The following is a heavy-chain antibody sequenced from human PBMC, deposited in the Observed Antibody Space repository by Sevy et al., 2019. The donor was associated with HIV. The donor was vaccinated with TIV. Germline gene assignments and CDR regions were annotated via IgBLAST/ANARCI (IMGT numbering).Heavy chain of an antibody. CDR2: INSRSNTI. CDR1: GFTFSSYS. Sequence: GGSLRLSCVASGFTFSSYSMSWVRQAPGKGLEWLAYINSRSNTIYYADSVKGRFTISRDNAKRSLFLQMDSLRAEDTAVYYCARDDYGSSGYYYWDWGQWTLVTVSS. V-gene: IGHV3-48*01. J-gene: IGHJ1*01. D-gene: IGHD3-22*01. CDR3: ARDDYGSSGYYYWD.